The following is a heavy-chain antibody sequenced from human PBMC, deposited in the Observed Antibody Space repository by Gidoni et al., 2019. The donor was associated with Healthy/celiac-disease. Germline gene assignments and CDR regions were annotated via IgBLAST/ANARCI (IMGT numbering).Heavy chain of an antibody. CDR3: ARGRDIVFDY. CDR1: GFTFSSYS. V-gene: IGHV3-48*01. Sequence: EVQLVESGGGLVQPGGSLRLSCAAYGFTFSSYSMNWVSQAPGKGLEWVSDSSSSSSTIYYADSVKCRFTISRDNAKNSLYLQMNSLRAEDTAVYYCARGRDIVFDYWGQGTLVTVSS. D-gene: IGHD5-12*01. J-gene: IGHJ4*02. CDR2: SSSSSSTI.